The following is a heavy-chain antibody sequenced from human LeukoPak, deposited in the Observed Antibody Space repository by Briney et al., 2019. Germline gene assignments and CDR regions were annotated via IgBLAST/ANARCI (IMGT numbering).Heavy chain of an antibody. J-gene: IGHJ6*02. D-gene: IGHD3-22*01. CDR1: GFSFGTYA. CDR3: ARENSGGYYPHYHYYGMDV. V-gene: IGHV3-30-3*01. CDR2: VSWDADTT. Sequence: GGSLRLSCAASGFSFGTYAMHWARQAPGKGLEWVAFVSWDADTTYYADSVKGRFTISRDNAKNSLYLQMNSLRAEDTAVYYCARENSGGYYPHYHYYGMDVWGQGTTVTVSS.